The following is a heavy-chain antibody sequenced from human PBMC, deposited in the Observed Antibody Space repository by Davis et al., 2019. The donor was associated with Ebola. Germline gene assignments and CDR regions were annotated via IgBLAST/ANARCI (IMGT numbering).Heavy chain of an antibody. Sequence: GESLKISCAASGFTFSNYWMHWVRQAPGTGLEWVSGISGSGGSTYYADSVKGRFTISRDNSKNTLYLQMTSLRAEDTAVYYCAKERWGEYYFDYWGQGTLVTVSS. D-gene: IGHD4-23*01. V-gene: IGHV3-23*01. J-gene: IGHJ4*02. CDR2: ISGSGGST. CDR3: AKERWGEYYFDY. CDR1: GFTFSNYW.